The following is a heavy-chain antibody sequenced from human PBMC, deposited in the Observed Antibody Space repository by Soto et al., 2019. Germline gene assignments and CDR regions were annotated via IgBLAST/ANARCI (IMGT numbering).Heavy chain of an antibody. V-gene: IGHV4-30-2*01. D-gene: IGHD6-6*01. J-gene: IGHJ4*02. Sequence: SETLSLTCAVAGGSISSGCYSWSWIRQPPGKGLEWIGYISHSGSTYYNPSLKSRVTISVDRSKNQFSLKLSSVTAADTAMYYCASGSHVPHYWGQGTLVTVSS. CDR1: GGSISSGCYS. CDR3: ASGSHVPHY. CDR2: ISHSGST.